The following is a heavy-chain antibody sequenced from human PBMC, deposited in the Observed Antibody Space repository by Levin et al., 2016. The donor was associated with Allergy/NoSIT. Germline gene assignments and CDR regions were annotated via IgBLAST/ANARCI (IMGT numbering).Heavy chain of an antibody. Sequence: GESLKISCVASGFNFDEYGMNWVRQAPGKGPEWVSAINWNSGSTGYADSVTGRFTISRDNAKNSLYLQMNSLRAEDTALYHCARSQGTGGMDVWGQGTTVTVSS. CDR2: INWNSGST. D-gene: IGHD1-14*01. CDR3: ARSQGTGGMDV. J-gene: IGHJ6*02. V-gene: IGHV3-20*01. CDR1: GFNFDEYG.